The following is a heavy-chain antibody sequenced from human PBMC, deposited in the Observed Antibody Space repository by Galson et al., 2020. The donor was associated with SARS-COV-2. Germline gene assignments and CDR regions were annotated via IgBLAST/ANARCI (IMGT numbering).Heavy chain of an antibody. J-gene: IGHJ3*02. CDR2: ISSSSSYI. CDR1: GFTFSSYS. Sequence: PGGSLRLSCAASGFTFSSYSMNWVRQAPGTALEWVSFISSSSSYIYYAHSVKGRFTISRDNAKNSLYLQMNSLRAEDTAVYYCARDGGITIFGVKAVRHFDAFDIWGQGTMVTVSS. D-gene: IGHD3-3*01. V-gene: IGHV3-21*01. CDR3: ARDGGITIFGVKAVRHFDAFDI.